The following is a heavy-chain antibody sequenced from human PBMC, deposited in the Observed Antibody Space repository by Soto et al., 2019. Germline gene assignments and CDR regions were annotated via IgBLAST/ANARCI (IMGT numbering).Heavy chain of an antibody. V-gene: IGHV3-33*01. Sequence: GGSLRLSCAASGFTFSSYGMHWVRQAPGKGLEWVAVIWYDGSNKYYADSVKGRFTISRDNSKNTLYLQMNSLRAEDTAVYYCARDLRAPNDYGDYVDYWGQGTLVTVSS. CDR1: GFTFSSYG. D-gene: IGHD4-17*01. CDR3: ARDLRAPNDYGDYVDY. CDR2: IWYDGSNK. J-gene: IGHJ4*02.